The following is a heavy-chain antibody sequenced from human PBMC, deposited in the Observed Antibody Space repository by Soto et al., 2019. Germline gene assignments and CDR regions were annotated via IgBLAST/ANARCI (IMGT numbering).Heavy chain of an antibody. CDR1: GGTFSSYT. V-gene: IGHV1-69*04. CDR3: ARETSAVSTYRKYLMNV. J-gene: IGHJ6*01. CDR2: IIPILGIA. D-gene: IGHD5-12*01. Sequence: VASVKVSCKASGGTFSSYTISWVRQAPGQGLEWMGRIIPILGIANYAQKLQGRVTITADKSTSTAYMELSSLRCEDTAVCYCARETSAVSTYRKYLMNVWRQRTTVTVSS.